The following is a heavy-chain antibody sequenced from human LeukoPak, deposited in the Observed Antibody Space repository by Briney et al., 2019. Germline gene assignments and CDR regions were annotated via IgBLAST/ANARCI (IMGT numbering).Heavy chain of an antibody. J-gene: IGHJ4*02. Sequence: ASVKASCKASGYTFTGYYMHWVRQAPGQGLEWVGWINPNSGGTNYAQKFQGRVTMTRDTSISTAYMELSRLRSDDTAVYYCARDGSVTRYCSSTSCYLGYWGQGTLVTVSS. CDR1: GYTFTGYY. V-gene: IGHV1-2*02. D-gene: IGHD2-2*01. CDR3: ARDGSVTRYCSSTSCYLGY. CDR2: INPNSGGT.